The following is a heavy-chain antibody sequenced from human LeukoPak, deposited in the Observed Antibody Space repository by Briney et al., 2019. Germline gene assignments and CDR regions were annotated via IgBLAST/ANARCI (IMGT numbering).Heavy chain of an antibody. J-gene: IGHJ4*02. Sequence: GGSLRLSCAASGFTFSSYSIDWVRQAPGKGLEWLSYISSSSSTIYYADSVKGRFTISRDNAKNSVYLQMNSLRAENTAVYYCARVWSSGYTKDYWGQGTLVTVSS. CDR1: GFTFSSYS. CDR2: ISSSSSTI. V-gene: IGHV3-48*04. D-gene: IGHD3-22*01. CDR3: ARVWSSGYTKDY.